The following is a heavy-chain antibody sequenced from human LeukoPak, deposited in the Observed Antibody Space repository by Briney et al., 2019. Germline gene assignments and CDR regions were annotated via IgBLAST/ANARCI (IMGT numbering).Heavy chain of an antibody. CDR2: IYTSGST. V-gene: IGHV4-4*09. CDR3: ARRTPGQYYFDY. Sequence: SETLSLTCTVSGGSISSYYWSWIRQPPGKGLEWIGYIYTSGSTNYNPSLKSRVIISVDTSKNQFSLKLSSVTAADTAVYYCARRTPGQYYFDYWGQGTLVTVSS. J-gene: IGHJ4*02. CDR1: GGSISSYY. D-gene: IGHD1-1*01.